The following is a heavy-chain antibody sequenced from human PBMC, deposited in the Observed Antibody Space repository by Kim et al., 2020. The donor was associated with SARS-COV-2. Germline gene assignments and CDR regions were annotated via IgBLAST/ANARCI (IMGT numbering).Heavy chain of an antibody. V-gene: IGHV3-66*03. CDR2: LYRSGAS. CDR1: GFSISNFY. Sequence: GGSLRLSCAASGFSISNFYMTWVRQAPGRGLEWLSILYRSGASYYADSVKGRFSISTDNSRNTVFLHMNNLRSDDAATYYCARAPYGADPQLLDSWGQG. D-gene: IGHD3-10*01. J-gene: IGHJ4*02. CDR3: ARAPYGADPQLLDS.